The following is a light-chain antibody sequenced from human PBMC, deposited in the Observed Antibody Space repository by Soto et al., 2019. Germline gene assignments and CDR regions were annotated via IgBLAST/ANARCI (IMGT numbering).Light chain of an antibody. Sequence: AIRMTQSPSSFSASTGDRVTVTCRASQGISSYLAWYQQKPGKAPKLLIYAASTLQSGVPSRFSGSGSGTDFTLTISCLXSEDFAXXXXXXXXSXLLXFGQGTXXDXK. V-gene: IGKV1-8*01. CDR2: AAS. CDR3: XXXXSXLLX. J-gene: IGKJ1*01. CDR1: QGISSY.